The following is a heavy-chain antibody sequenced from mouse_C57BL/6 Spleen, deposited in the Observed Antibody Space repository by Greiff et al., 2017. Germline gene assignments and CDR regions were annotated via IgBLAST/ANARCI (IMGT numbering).Heavy chain of an antibody. J-gene: IGHJ2*01. CDR1: GFSFNTYA. Sequence: EVKLVESGGGLVQPKGSLKLSCAASGFSFNTYAMNWVRQAPGKGLEWVARIRSKSNNYATYYADSVKDRFTISRDDSESMLYLQMNNLKTEDTAMYYCVRSWDEDYFDYWGQGTTLTVSS. CDR2: IRSKSNNYAT. D-gene: IGHD4-1*01. CDR3: VRSWDEDYFDY. V-gene: IGHV10-1*01.